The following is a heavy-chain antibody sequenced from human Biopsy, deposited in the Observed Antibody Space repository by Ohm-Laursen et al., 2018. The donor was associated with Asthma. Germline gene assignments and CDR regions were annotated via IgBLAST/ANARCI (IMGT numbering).Heavy chain of an antibody. Sequence: RSLRLSCAASGFNFHNYGMNWVRRAPGKGLEWVAQILFDGRKINYPDSVKGRSTTSRDNSKNMVYLQMNSLRPEDTAVYYCAKDRVAGRSYYFDYWGQGSLVSVSS. CDR3: AKDRVAGRSYYFDY. D-gene: IGHD6-13*01. CDR1: GFNFHNYG. J-gene: IGHJ4*02. V-gene: IGHV3-30*18. CDR2: ILFDGRKI.